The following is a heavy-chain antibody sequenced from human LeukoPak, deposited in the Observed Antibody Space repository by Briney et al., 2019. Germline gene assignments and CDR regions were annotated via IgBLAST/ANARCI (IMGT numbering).Heavy chain of an antibody. Sequence: GESLKISCKGSGYIFTTYWIGWVRQMPGKGLEWVGIIYPGDSDPRYSPSFQGQVTISADKSISTAYLQWSSLKASDSAMYYCARHGLGSSWFGFDYWGQGTLVTVSS. CDR1: GYIFTTYW. CDR3: ARHGLGSSWFGFDY. J-gene: IGHJ4*02. V-gene: IGHV5-51*01. CDR2: IYPGDSDP. D-gene: IGHD6-13*01.